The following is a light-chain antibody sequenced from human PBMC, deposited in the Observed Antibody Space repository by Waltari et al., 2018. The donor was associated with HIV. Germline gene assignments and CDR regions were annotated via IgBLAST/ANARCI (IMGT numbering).Light chain of an antibody. CDR3: SAWDSSLGAWV. CDR2: RNN. J-gene: IGLJ3*02. CDR1: SHNVGNQG. Sequence: QAGLTQPPSVSKDLRQTATLTCTRNSHNVGNQGATWLQHHQGHPPKLLSYRNNNRPSGISERFSASRSRNTASLTITGLQPEDEADYYCSAWDSSLGAWVFGGGTKLTVL. V-gene: IGLV10-54*04.